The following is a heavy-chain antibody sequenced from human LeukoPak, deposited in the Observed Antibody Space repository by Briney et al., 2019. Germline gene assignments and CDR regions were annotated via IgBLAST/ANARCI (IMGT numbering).Heavy chain of an antibody. Sequence: SETLSLTCTVSGGSISNTNYYWAWIRQPPGRGLEWIGSIYYTGTTFDNPSLKSRVTLSVDTSKNQISLKLTSVTAADTAVYYCARDSGFWTFDPWGQGALVTVSS. D-gene: IGHD3/OR15-3a*01. CDR2: IYYTGTT. V-gene: IGHV4-39*07. CDR3: ARDSGFWTFDP. CDR1: GGSISNTNYY. J-gene: IGHJ5*02.